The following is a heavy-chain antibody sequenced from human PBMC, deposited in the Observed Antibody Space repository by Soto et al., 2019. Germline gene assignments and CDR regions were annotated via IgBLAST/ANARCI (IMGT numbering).Heavy chain of an antibody. Sequence: QVQLVQSGAEVKKPGASVKVSCKASGYTFTSYGISWVRQAPGQGLEGMGWISAYNGNTNYAQKLQGRVTMTTDTSTSTAYMELRSLRSDDTAVYYCARDRAPYYDFWSGHNCFDPWGQGTLVTVSS. CDR1: GYTFTSYG. CDR2: ISAYNGNT. J-gene: IGHJ5*02. V-gene: IGHV1-18*01. CDR3: ARDRAPYYDFWSGHNCFDP. D-gene: IGHD3-3*01.